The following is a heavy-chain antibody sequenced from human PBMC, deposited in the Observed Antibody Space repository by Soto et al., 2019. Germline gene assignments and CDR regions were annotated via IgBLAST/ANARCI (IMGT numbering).Heavy chain of an antibody. J-gene: IGHJ5*02. D-gene: IGHD6-6*01. CDR3: ARGIAARPSQWFDP. V-gene: IGHV1-18*01. CDR2: ISAYNGNT. CDR1: DYTFTSYG. Sequence: ASVKVSCKASDYTFTSYGISWVRQAPGQGLEWMGWISAYNGNTNYAQKLQGRVTMTTDTSTSTADMELRSLRSDDTAVYYCARGIAARPSQWFDPWGQGTLVTVSS.